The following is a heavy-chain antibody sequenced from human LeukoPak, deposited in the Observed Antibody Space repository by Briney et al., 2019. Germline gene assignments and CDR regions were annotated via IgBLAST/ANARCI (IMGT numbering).Heavy chain of an antibody. V-gene: IGHV1-69*13. CDR1: GYTFTSYY. CDR2: IIPIFGTA. Sequence: SVKVSCKASGYTFTSYYMHWVRQAPGQGLEWMGGIIPIFGTANYAQKFQGRVTITADESTSTAYMELSSLRSEDTAVYYCARDARDIVSTPNWSDPWGQGTLVTVSS. J-gene: IGHJ5*02. CDR3: ARDARDIVSTPNWSDP. D-gene: IGHD2-15*01.